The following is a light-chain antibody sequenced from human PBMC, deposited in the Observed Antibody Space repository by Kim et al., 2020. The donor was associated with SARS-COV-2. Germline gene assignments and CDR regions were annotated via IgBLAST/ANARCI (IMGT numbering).Light chain of an antibody. CDR3: NSRDSSGNHVL. V-gene: IGLV3-19*01. J-gene: IGLJ3*02. CDR2: GEK. Sequence: LGQTVTLTQQGDSLRDSYQRWFQQASGQPPILLIYGEKNRPSGSPDRFSGSGSGNTTSLTITGAKADDEADYDCNSRDSSGNHVLFGGGTQLTVL. CDR1: SLRDSY.